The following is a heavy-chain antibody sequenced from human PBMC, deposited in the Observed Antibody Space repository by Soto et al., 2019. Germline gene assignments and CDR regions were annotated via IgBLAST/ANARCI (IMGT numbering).Heavy chain of an antibody. CDR2: IWYDGSKE. D-gene: IGHD4-17*01. Sequence: GGSLRLSCAASGFSFNTYGMHWVRQAPGKGLEWVAVIWYDGSKEYYVDSVKGRFTISRDNSKNTVDLQMYNLRAEDTAVYYCARDARWRAFDIWGQGTMVTVS. CDR1: GFSFNTYG. CDR3: ARDARWRAFDI. V-gene: IGHV3-33*01. J-gene: IGHJ3*02.